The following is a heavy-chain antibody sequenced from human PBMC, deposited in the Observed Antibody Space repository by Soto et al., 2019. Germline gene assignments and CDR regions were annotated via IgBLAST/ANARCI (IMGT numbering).Heavy chain of an antibody. Sequence: SETLSLTWTVSCGSLSSGGYYCSWIRQHPGKGLEWIGYIYSSGTTYYNPSLKSRVTISVDPSKNQFSLKLSSVTAADTAVYYCAKAPYYYDSSGPDYWGQGTLVTVSS. CDR1: CGSLSSGGYY. CDR2: IYSSGTT. V-gene: IGHV4-31*02. J-gene: IGHJ4*02. CDR3: AKAPYYYDSSGPDY. D-gene: IGHD3-22*01.